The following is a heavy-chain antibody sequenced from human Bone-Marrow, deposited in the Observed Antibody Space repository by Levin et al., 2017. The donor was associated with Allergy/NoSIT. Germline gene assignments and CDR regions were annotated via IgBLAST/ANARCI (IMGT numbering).Heavy chain of an antibody. CDR2: VYYSGST. J-gene: IGHJ3*02. Sequence: SETLSLTCTVSGGSVSSGSYYWSWIRQPPGKGLEWIGYVYYSGSTKYNPSLKSRVTISIDTSKNQFSLKLNSVTAADTAVYYCARDHNYLRGIDIWGRGRMVAVSS. CDR3: ARDHNYLRGIDI. D-gene: IGHD4-11*01. V-gene: IGHV4-61*01. CDR1: GGSVSSGSYY.